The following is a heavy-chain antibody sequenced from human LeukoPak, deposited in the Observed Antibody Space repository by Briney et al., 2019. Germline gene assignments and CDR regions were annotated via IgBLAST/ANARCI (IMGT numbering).Heavy chain of an antibody. D-gene: IGHD6-6*01. CDR1: GFSFSGHW. CDR3: ARGPNSNWSGLDF. J-gene: IGHJ4*02. Sequence: SGGSLRLSCTASGFSFSGHWMHWARQLPGKGLVWVSRINPTGSTTSYADSVKGRFTVSRDNAKNTLYLQVNNLRAEDTAVYYCARGPNSNWSGLDFWGQGTLLTVSS. CDR2: INPTGSTT. V-gene: IGHV3-74*01.